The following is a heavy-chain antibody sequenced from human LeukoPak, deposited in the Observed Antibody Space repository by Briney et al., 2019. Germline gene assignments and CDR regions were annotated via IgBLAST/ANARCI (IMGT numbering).Heavy chain of an antibody. CDR1: GGSISSASYY. CDR3: ASSPPYRQWLVYEYYFDY. CDR2: ISSSSSTI. Sequence: ETLSLTCTVSGGSISSASYYWSWVRQAPGKGLEWVSYISSSSSTIYYADSVKGRFTISRDNAKNSLYLQMNSLRAEDTAVYYCASSPPYRQWLVYEYYFDYWGQGTLVTVSS. V-gene: IGHV3-48*01. J-gene: IGHJ4*02. D-gene: IGHD6-19*01.